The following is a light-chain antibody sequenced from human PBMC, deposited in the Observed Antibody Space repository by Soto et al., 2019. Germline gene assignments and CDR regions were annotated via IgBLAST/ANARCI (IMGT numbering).Light chain of an antibody. Sequence: DIQMTQSPSTLSASVGDRVSITCRASQSLNSWLAWYQQKPGKAPKLLIYKTSTLESGVPSRFSGSGSGTEFTLTISNLQPDDFATYYRQQYNTYSFGQGTKLEIK. CDR3: QQYNTYS. CDR1: QSLNSW. J-gene: IGKJ2*01. V-gene: IGKV1-5*03. CDR2: KTS.